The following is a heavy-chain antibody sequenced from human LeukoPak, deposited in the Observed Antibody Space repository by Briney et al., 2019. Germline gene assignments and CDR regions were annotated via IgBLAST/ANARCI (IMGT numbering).Heavy chain of an antibody. CDR1: GGTFSSYA. V-gene: IGHV1-69*13. D-gene: IGHD3-10*01. J-gene: IGHJ6*03. CDR3: ARGDYGSGSYRTDNYYYMDV. CDR2: IIPIFGTA. Sequence: ASVKVSCKASGGTFSSYAISWVRQAPGQGLEWMGGIIPIFGTANYAQKFQGRVTITADESTSTAYMELSSLRSEDTAVYYCARGDYGSGSYRTDNYYYMDVWGKGTTVTVSS.